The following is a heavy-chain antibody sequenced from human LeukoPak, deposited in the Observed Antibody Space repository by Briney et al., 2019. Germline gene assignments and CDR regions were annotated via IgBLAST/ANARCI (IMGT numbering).Heavy chain of an antibody. CDR1: GFTFNSYA. J-gene: IGHJ4*02. CDR2: ISGSSGST. D-gene: IGHD3-10*01. Sequence: AGGSLRLSCAASGFTFNSYAMNWVRQAPGKGLEWVSTISGSSGSTFYADSVKGRFTISRDSSKNTLYLQMNSLRAEDTAVYYCAKGWFTIDYWGQGTLVTVSS. CDR3: AKGWFTIDY. V-gene: IGHV3-23*01.